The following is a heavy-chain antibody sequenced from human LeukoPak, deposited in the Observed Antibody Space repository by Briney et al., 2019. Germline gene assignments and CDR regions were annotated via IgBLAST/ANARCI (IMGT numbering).Heavy chain of an antibody. CDR2: ISLSGLT. CDR1: GGSITTTNW. CDR3: SRENGAFSPLGY. J-gene: IGHJ4*02. Sequence: PSETLSLTCGVSGGSITTTNWWSWVRQPPGQGLEWIGEISLSGLTNYNPSLKSRVTVSLDKSKNLLFLKMTSVTAADTAVYYCSRENGAFSPLGYWGQGTLVTVSS. V-gene: IGHV4-4*02. D-gene: IGHD2-8*01.